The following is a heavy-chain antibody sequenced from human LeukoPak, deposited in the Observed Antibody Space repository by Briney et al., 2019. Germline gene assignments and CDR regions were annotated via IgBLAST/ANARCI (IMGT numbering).Heavy chain of an antibody. CDR2: MGGGDDDR. Sequence: PGGSLRLSCAASGFTFSNYAMSWVRQAPGKRLEWVSVMGGGDDDRYYIDSVKGRFTVSRGNSKSTLSLQMNSLRPEDTAVYYCAKDSWSGNGIYDALDIWGQGTMVTVSS. J-gene: IGHJ3*02. CDR3: AKDSWSGNGIYDALDI. D-gene: IGHD2-8*01. CDR1: GFTFSNYA. V-gene: IGHV3-23*01.